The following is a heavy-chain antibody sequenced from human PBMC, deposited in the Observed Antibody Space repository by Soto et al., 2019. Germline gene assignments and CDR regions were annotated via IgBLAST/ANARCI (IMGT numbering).Heavy chain of an antibody. CDR2: INAGGGGT. CDR1: GYSFTRYA. CDR3: AREKGAAGTFDF. V-gene: IGHV1-3*01. D-gene: IGHD6-13*01. Sequence: ASVRVSCKGSGYSFTRYAIHWVRQAPGQSLEWMGWINAGGGGTKYSQTLQGRVTITRDTSATTAYLDLSSLRYEDTAVYYCAREKGAAGTFDFWGQGTLVTVSS. J-gene: IGHJ4*02.